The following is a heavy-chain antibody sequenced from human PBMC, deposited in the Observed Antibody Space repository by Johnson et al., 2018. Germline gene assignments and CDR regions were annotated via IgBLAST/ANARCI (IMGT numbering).Heavy chain of an antibody. CDR1: GGSISSYY. D-gene: IGHD5-12*01. CDR2: IYYSGRT. Sequence: QVQLQESGPGLVKPSETXSLTSTVSGGSISSYYWSWIRQPPGKGLEWSGYIYYSGRTNYNPSLKSRVTISVDTSKNQFSLKLSSVTAADTAVYYCAIRATVPDWAFDIWGQGTMVTVSS. V-gene: IGHV4-59*12. J-gene: IGHJ3*02. CDR3: AIRATVPDWAFDI.